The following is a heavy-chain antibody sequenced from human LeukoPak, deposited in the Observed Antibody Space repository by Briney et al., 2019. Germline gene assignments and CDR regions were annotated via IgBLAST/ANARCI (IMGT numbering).Heavy chain of an antibody. Sequence: SVKVSCKASGGTFSSYAISWVRQAPGQGLEWMGRIIPILGIANYAQKFQGRVTITADKSTSTAYMELSSLRSEDTAVYYCRLGGYYYDQVRSAFDYWGQGTLVTVSS. V-gene: IGHV1-69*04. CDR2: IIPILGIA. J-gene: IGHJ4*02. CDR1: GGTFSSYA. CDR3: RLGGYYYDQVRSAFDY. D-gene: IGHD3-22*01.